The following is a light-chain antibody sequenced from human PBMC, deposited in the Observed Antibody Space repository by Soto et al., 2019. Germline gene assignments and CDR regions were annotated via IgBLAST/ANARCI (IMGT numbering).Light chain of an antibody. V-gene: IGLV3-21*02. CDR2: DDG. CDR1: NIEIKS. Sequence: SYERTQPPSVSVAPGQTARITCGRNNIEIKSVHWYQQKPGQAPVLVVYDDGDRTTGIPERFSGSKSGNTATPTTSRVEAGDEADYYCQVWDTTNTVIFGGGTQLTVL. CDR3: QVWDTTNTVI. J-gene: IGLJ2*01.